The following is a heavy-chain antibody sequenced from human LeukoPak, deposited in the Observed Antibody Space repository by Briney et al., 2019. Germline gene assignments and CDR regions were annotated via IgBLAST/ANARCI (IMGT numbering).Heavy chain of an antibody. D-gene: IGHD5-12*01. CDR2: IIPIFGTA. V-gene: IGHV1-69*13. CDR1: GGTFSSYA. J-gene: IGHJ4*02. CDR3: AREERDSGHDYFDY. Sequence: SVKVSCKASGGTFSSYAISWERQAPGQGLEWMGGIIPIFGTANYAQKFQGRVTITADESTSTAYMELSSLRSEDTAVYYCAREERDSGHDYFDYWGQGTLVTVSS.